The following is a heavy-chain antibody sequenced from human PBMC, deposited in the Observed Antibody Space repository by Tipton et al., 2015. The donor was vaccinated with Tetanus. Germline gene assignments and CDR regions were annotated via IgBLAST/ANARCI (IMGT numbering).Heavy chain of an antibody. CDR1: GVSIKGGGFY. CDR3: ARVGGNYFYYGRNV. J-gene: IGHJ6*02. Sequence: TLSLTCRVSGVSIKGGGFYWTWIRQPPGKGLEWIGYIYSPGTTSYAPSFRGLATISFDSVKNHFSLSLSSVTAADTAMYYCARVGGNYFYYGRNVWGQGAAVTVS. CDR2: IYSPGTT. V-gene: IGHV4-31*01. D-gene: IGHD3-10*01.